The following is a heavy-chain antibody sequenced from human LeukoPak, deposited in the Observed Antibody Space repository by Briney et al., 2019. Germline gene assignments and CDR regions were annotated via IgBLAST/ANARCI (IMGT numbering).Heavy chain of an antibody. Sequence: PSETLSLTCTVSGGSISSSSYYWGWIRQPPGKGLEWIGSIYYSGSTYYNPSLKSRVTISVDTSKNQFSLKLSSVTAADTAVYYCARSYCGGDCYPLDAFDIWGQGTMVTVSS. CDR3: ARSYCGGDCYPLDAFDI. CDR2: IYYSGST. D-gene: IGHD2-21*02. J-gene: IGHJ3*02. V-gene: IGHV4-39*01. CDR1: GGSISSSSYY.